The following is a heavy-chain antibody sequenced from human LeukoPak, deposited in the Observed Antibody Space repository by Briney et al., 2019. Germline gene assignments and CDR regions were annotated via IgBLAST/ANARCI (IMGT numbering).Heavy chain of an antibody. CDR3: ARQQIRFLFDY. Sequence: PSETLSLTCTVSGGSISSGDYYWSWIRQPPGKGLEWIGYIYYSGSTNYNPSLKSRVTISVDTSKNQFSLKLSSVTAADTAVYYCARQQIRFLFDYWGQGTLVTVSS. D-gene: IGHD3-3*01. V-gene: IGHV4-61*08. CDR1: GGSISSGDYY. CDR2: IYYSGST. J-gene: IGHJ4*02.